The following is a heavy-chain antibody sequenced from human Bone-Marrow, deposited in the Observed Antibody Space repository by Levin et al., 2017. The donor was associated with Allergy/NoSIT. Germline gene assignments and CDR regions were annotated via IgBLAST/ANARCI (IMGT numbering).Heavy chain of an antibody. Sequence: ASVKVSCKASGYTFTSYAMNWVRQAPGQGLEWMGWINTNTGNPTYAQGFTGRFVFSLDTSVSTAYLQISSLKAEDTAVYYCARDTAMVIYYGMDVWGQGTTVTVSS. V-gene: IGHV7-4-1*02. J-gene: IGHJ6*02. CDR3: ARDTAMVIYYGMDV. D-gene: IGHD5-18*01. CDR1: GYTFTSYA. CDR2: INTNTGNP.